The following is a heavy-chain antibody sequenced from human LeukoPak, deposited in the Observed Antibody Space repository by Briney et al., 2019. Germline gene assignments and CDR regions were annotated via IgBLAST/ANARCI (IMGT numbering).Heavy chain of an antibody. CDR1: GFSLTTHS. Sequence: PGGSLRLSCAASGFSLTTHSVNWVRQAPGKGLEWLSFIDSRASAIYYADSVKGRFTISRDTAKKSLYLQMNSLRAEDTAVYYCARSPYGSGTSHFDYWGQGTPVTVSS. V-gene: IGHV3-48*04. J-gene: IGHJ4*02. CDR3: ARSPYGSGTSHFDY. CDR2: IDSRASAI. D-gene: IGHD3-10*01.